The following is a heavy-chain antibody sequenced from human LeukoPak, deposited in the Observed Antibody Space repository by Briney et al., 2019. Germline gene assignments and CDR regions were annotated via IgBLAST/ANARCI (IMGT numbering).Heavy chain of an antibody. D-gene: IGHD3-3*01. J-gene: IGHJ4*02. CDR2: MYYSGRT. CDR3: ARGGITIFGVTIEGFDY. CDR1: GDSFSGYF. Sequence: PSETLSLTCTVSGDSFSGYFWNWIRQVPGKGLEWIGYMYYSGRTKYNPSLKSRVTISVDTSKNQFSLKLTSVTAADTAVYYCARGGITIFGVTIEGFDYWGPGTLVTVSS. V-gene: IGHV4-59*01.